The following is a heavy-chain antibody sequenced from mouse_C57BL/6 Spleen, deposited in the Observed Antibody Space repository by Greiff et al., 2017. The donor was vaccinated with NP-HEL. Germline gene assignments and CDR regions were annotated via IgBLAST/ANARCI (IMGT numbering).Heavy chain of an antibody. D-gene: IGHD2-5*01. V-gene: IGHV5-12*01. CDR3: ARLVPNYSNYDGFFDY. J-gene: IGHJ2*01. Sequence: EVKLMESGGGLVQPGGSLKLSCAASGFTFSDYYMYWVRQTPEKRLEWVAYISNGGGSTYYPDTVKGRFTISRDNAKNTLYLQMSRLKSEDTAMYYCARLVPNYSNYDGFFDYWGQGTTLTVSS. CDR2: ISNGGGST. CDR1: GFTFSDYY.